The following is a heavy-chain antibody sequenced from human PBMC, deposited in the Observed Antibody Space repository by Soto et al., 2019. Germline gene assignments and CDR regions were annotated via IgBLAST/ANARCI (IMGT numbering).Heavy chain of an antibody. CDR3: ARGVLSRPSYYYYYYGMDV. Sequence: SETLSLTCAVYGGSFSGYYWSWIRQPPGKGLEWIGEINHSGSTNYNPSLKSRVTISVDTSKNQFSLKLSSVTAADTAVYYCARGVLSRPSYYYYYYGMDVWGQGTTVTVSS. CDR2: INHSGST. CDR1: GGSFSGYY. V-gene: IGHV4-34*01. D-gene: IGHD6-13*01. J-gene: IGHJ6*02.